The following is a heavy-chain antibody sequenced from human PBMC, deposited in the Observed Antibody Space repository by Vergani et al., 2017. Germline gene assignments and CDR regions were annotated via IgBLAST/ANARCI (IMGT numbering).Heavy chain of an antibody. V-gene: IGHV4-30-2*01. CDR3: ARASYSSSWYFWFDP. D-gene: IGHD6-13*01. J-gene: IGHJ5*02. CDR2: IYHSGSP. Sequence: QLQLQESGSGLVKPSQTLSLTCAVSGGSISSGGYSWSWIRQPPGKGLEWIGYIYHSGSPYYNPSLKSRVTISVDRSKNQFSLKLSSVTAADTAVYYCARASYSSSWYFWFDPWGQGTLVTVSS. CDR1: GGSISSGGYS.